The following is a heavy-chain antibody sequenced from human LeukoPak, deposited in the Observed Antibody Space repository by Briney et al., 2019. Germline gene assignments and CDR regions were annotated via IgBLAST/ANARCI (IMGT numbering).Heavy chain of an antibody. CDR2: IQYDGSNK. D-gene: IGHD2-15*01. CDR1: GFTVSNYG. CDR3: ANRYCSGGSCHRDY. V-gene: IGHV3-30*02. Sequence: PGGSLRLSCAASGFTVSNYGMHWVRQAPGKGLEWVAFIQYDGSNKYYADSVKGRFTISRDNSKNTLYLQMNSLRAEDTALYYCANRYCSGGSCHRDYWGQGTLVTVSS. J-gene: IGHJ4*02.